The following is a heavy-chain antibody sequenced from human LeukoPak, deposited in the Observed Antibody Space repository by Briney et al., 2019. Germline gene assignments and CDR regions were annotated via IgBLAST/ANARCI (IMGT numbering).Heavy chain of an antibody. Sequence: ASVKVSCKASGYTFTRYYMHWVRQAPGQGLEWMGWINPNSGGTNYAQKSQGRVTMTRDTSISTAYMELSRLRSDDTAVYYCTRGVYCSGGSCYIPRSDYWGQGTLVTVSS. CDR3: TRGVYCSGGSCYIPRSDY. CDR1: GYTFTRYY. V-gene: IGHV1-2*02. D-gene: IGHD2-15*01. CDR2: INPNSGGT. J-gene: IGHJ4*02.